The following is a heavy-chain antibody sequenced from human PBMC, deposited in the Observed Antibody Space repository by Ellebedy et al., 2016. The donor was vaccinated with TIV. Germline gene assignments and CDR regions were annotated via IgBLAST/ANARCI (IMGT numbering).Heavy chain of an antibody. Sequence: SVKVSXKASGYTFTSYGISWVRQAPGQGLEWMGGIIPIFGTANYAQKFQGRVAMTRDTSTSTAYMELSNLMSDDTAVYYCARNPSETGDFDNWGQGTLVTVSS. J-gene: IGHJ4*02. CDR2: IIPIFGTA. CDR1: GYTFTSYG. CDR3: ARNPSETGDFDN. D-gene: IGHD7-27*01. V-gene: IGHV1-69*05.